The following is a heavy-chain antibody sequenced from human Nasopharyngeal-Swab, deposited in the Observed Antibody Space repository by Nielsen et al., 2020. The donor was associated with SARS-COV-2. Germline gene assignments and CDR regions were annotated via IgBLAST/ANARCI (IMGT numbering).Heavy chain of an antibody. CDR2: IYHSGST. Sequence: SETLSLTCAVSGGSISSSNWWSWVRQPPGKGLEWIVEIYHSGSTNYNPSLKSRVTISVDKSKNQFSLKLSSVTAADTAVYYCARVEWGVYYYYYGMDVWGQGTTVTVSS. V-gene: IGHV4-4*02. D-gene: IGHD3-10*01. CDR1: GGSISSSNW. J-gene: IGHJ6*02. CDR3: ARVEWGVYYYYYGMDV.